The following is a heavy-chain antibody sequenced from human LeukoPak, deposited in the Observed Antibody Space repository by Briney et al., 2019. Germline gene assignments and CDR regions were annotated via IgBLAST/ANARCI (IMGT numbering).Heavy chain of an antibody. V-gene: IGHV3-33*01. Sequence: GGSLRFSWAASGLTFSSYGWHWVGQAPGKGLEWVAVIGYDGSNKYYADSVKGRFTISRDNSKNTLYLQMNSLRAEDTAVYYCARAADIVATIGYFGYWGQGTLVTVSS. CDR2: IGYDGSNK. CDR1: GLTFSSYG. D-gene: IGHD5-12*01. CDR3: ARAADIVATIGYFGY. J-gene: IGHJ4*02.